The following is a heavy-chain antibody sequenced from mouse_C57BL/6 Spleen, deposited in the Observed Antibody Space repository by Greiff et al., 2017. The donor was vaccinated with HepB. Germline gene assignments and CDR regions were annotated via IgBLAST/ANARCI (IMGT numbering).Heavy chain of an antibody. V-gene: IGHV3-1*01. CDR3: ARVGCGSRGGDY. CDR2: ISYSGST. D-gene: IGHD1-1*02. Sequence: EVQLQESGPGMVKPSQSLSLTCTVTGYSITSGYDWHWIRHFPGNNLEWMGYISYSGSTNYKPSLKSRISITHDTSQNHFFLKLNSVTTEDTATYYWARVGCGSRGGDYWGQGTSVTVSS. J-gene: IGHJ4*01. CDR1: GYSITSGYD.